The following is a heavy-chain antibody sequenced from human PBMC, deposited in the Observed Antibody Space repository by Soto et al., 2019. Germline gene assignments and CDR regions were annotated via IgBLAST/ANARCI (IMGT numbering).Heavy chain of an antibody. V-gene: IGHV3-30*03. D-gene: IGHD3-22*01. CDR1: IFTFSDYG. CDR3: AREGSSMIVVHNWFAT. CDR2: ISYDGTKE. Sequence: QVHLVESGGGVVQVGKSLRLSCAASIFTFSDYGMDWVRQAPGKGLEWVAFISYDGTKELYADSVKGRFAISRDNSQNTLYLQMNSLRTEDTAVYYCAREGSSMIVVHNWFATWGQGTLVTVSS. J-gene: IGHJ5*02.